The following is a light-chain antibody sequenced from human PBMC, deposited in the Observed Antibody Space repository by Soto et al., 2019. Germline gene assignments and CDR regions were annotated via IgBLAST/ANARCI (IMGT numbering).Light chain of an antibody. CDR3: KQSYSTRK. J-gene: IGKJ1*01. Sequence: EIQMTQSPSSLSASVGDIVTITCRASQSISSYLNWYQQKPGKAPKLLIYAASSLQSGVPSRFSGSGSGTDFTLTISSLQPEDFATYYCKQSYSTRKFGQGTKVAIK. CDR2: AAS. CDR1: QSISSY. V-gene: IGKV1-39*01.